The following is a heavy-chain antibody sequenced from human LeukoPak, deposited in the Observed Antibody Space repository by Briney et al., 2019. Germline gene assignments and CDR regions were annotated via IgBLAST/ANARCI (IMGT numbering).Heavy chain of an antibody. CDR1: GFTFSSYA. V-gene: IGHV3-23*01. CDR3: ARGLAYGAGDYLTYYFDY. Sequence: PGESLRLSCAASGFTFSSYAMSWVRQAPGKGLEWVSAISGSGGSTYYADSVKGRFTVSRDNSKNTIYLQMNSLRAEDTAVYYCARGLAYGAGDYLTYYFDYWGQGTLVTVSS. D-gene: IGHD3-10*01. J-gene: IGHJ4*02. CDR2: ISGSGGST.